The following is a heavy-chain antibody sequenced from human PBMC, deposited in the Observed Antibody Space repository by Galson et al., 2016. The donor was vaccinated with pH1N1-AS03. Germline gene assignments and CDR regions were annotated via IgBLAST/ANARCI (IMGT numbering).Heavy chain of an antibody. CDR1: GFTSSTYG. D-gene: IGHD4-17*01. J-gene: IGHJ4*02. Sequence: SLRLSCAASGFTSSTYGMHWVRQAPGKGLEWVADVSSDGSNKYYADSVKGRFTISRDNSKNTLYLQMNSLSAADTAVYYCARDLSYGDYYPYWGQGTLVTVSS. CDR3: ARDLSYGDYYPY. V-gene: IGHV3-30*03. CDR2: VSSDGSNK.